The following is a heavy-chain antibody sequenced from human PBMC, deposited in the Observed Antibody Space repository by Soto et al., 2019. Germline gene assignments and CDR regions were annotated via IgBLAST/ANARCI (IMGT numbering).Heavy chain of an antibody. V-gene: IGHV4-34*01. Sequence: ASETLSLTCAVYGGSFSSNYWTWTRQPPGKGLEWIGEINHSGSTNYNPSLKGRVTISVDTSKNQFSLKLTSVTAADTAVYYCLSARYDFWGQGILVTVSS. J-gene: IGHJ4*02. CDR1: GGSFSSNY. CDR2: INHSGST. CDR3: LSARYDF. D-gene: IGHD3-9*01.